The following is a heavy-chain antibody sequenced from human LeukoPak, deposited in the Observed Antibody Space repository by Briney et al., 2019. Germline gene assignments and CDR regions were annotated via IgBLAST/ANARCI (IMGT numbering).Heavy chain of an antibody. D-gene: IGHD6-19*01. CDR2: ISGSGGST. CDR3: AKDGRIAVAGTLGGDWFDP. J-gene: IGHJ5*02. Sequence: GGSLRLSCAASGFTFSSYDMSWVRQAPGKGLEWVSAISGSGGSTYYADSVKGRFTISRDNSKNTLYLQMNSLRAEATAVYYCAKDGRIAVAGTLGGDWFDPWGQGTLVTVSS. V-gene: IGHV3-23*01. CDR1: GFTFSSYD.